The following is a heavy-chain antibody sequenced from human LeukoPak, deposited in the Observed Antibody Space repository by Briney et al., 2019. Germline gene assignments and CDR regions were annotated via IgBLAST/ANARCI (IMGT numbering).Heavy chain of an antibody. V-gene: IGHV3-23*01. CDR3: AKTRSPWYFDL. J-gene: IGHJ2*01. CDR1: EFTFSNYA. Sequence: GGSLRLSCAASEFTFSNYAMTWVRQAPGKGLEWVSVIRDSGVGTYYAGSVKGRFTISRDNSKNTLYLQMNSLRAEDTAVYFCAKTRSPWYFDLWGRGTLVTVSS. CDR2: IRDSGVGT.